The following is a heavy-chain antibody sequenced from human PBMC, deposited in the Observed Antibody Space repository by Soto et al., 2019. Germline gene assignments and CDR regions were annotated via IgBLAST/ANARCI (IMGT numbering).Heavy chain of an antibody. CDR1: GFTFSSYA. CDR2: ITGSGGGT. CDR3: AKVLGYCSGGSYYWYFDS. D-gene: IGHD2-15*01. Sequence: EVHLLESGGGLVQPGGSLRLSCAASGFTFSSYAMNWVRQAPGKGLEWVSGITGSGGGTYYADSVKGRFTISRDSSKNTLYLQMNSLRAEDTAVYYCAKVLGYCSGGSYYWYFDSWGQGTLVTVSS. J-gene: IGHJ4*02. V-gene: IGHV3-23*01.